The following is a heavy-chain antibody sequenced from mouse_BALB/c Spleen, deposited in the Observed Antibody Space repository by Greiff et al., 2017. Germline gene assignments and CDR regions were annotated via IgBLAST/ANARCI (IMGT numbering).Heavy chain of an antibody. CDR3: AREHDYEGFAY. D-gene: IGHD2-4*01. J-gene: IGHJ3*01. Sequence: DGKLVESGGGLVKPGGSLKLSCAASGFTFSSYAMSWVRQTPEKRLEWVASISSGGSTYYPDSVKGRFTISRDNARNILYLQMSSLRSEDTAMYYCAREHDYEGFAYWGQGTLVTVSA. CDR1: GFTFSSYA. CDR2: ISSGGST. V-gene: IGHV5-6-5*01.